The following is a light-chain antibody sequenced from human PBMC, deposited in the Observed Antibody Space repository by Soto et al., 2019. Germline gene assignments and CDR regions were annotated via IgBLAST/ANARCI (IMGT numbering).Light chain of an antibody. Sequence: EIVLTQSPGTLSLSPGERSTLXXRASQSVSSSYLAWYQQKPGQAPRLXXYGASSRATGIPDRFSGSGSGTDFTLTISRLEPEDFAVYYCQQYGSSPSWTFGQGTKVDIK. J-gene: IGKJ1*01. V-gene: IGKV3-20*01. CDR1: QSVSSSY. CDR2: GAS. CDR3: QQYGSSPSWT.